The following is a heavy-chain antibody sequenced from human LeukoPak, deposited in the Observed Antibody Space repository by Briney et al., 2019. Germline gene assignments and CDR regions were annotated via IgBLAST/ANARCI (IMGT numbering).Heavy chain of an antibody. V-gene: IGHV3-23*01. CDR3: AKGRSSSWSLDAFDI. J-gene: IGHJ3*02. D-gene: IGHD6-13*01. CDR1: GSTFSSYA. CDR2: ISGSGGST. Sequence: GGSLRLSCAASGSTFSSYAMSWVRQAPGKGLEWVSAISGSGGSTYYADSVKGRFTISRDNSKNTLYLQMNSLRAEDTAVYYCAKGRSSSWSLDAFDIWGQGTMVTVSS.